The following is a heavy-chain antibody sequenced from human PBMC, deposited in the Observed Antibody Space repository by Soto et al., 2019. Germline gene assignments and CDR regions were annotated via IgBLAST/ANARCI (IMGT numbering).Heavy chain of an antibody. V-gene: IGHV3-23*01. Sequence: EVQLLESGGGLVQPGGSLSLSCAASAFTFNNYAMSWVRQAPGKGLEWVPGIGGRWRTTYYADSVKGRFTISRDNSNNTLFLQMNILRAEDTAVYYCAKSRYSDSSGAFYDYWGQGTLVTVSS. CDR2: IGGRWRTT. CDR3: AKSRYSDSSGAFYDY. J-gene: IGHJ4*02. D-gene: IGHD3-22*01. CDR1: AFTFNNYA.